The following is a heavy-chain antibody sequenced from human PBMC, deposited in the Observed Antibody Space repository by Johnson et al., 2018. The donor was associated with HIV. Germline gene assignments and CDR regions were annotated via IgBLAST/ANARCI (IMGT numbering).Heavy chain of an antibody. CDR1: GFTFSSYG. D-gene: IGHD3-10*01. Sequence: QVQLVESGGGLIQPGGSLRLSCAASGFTFSSYGMHWVRQAPGKGLEWVAFIRYDGSNKYYADSVKGRFTISRDNSKNTRYVQMNRLRTEDTAVYFCAKGRSGGSGALDIWGQWTMVTVSS. V-gene: IGHV3-30*02. CDR3: AKGRSGGSGALDI. J-gene: IGHJ3*02. CDR2: IRYDGSNK.